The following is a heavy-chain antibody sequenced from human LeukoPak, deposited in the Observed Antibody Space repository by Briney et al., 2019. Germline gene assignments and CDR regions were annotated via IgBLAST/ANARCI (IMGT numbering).Heavy chain of an antibody. V-gene: IGHV4-34*01. Sequence: SETLSLTCAVYGGSFSGYYWSWIRQPPGKGLEWIGEINHSGSTNYNPSLKSRVTISGDTSKNQFPLKLSSVTAADTAVYYCARDPTTVTKGLDIWGQGTMVTVSS. J-gene: IGHJ3*02. CDR2: INHSGST. D-gene: IGHD4-17*01. CDR3: ARDPTTVTKGLDI. CDR1: GGSFSGYY.